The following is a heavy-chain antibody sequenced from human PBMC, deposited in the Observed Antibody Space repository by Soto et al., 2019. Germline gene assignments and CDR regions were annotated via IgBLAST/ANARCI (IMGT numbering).Heavy chain of an antibody. Sequence: PGGSLRLSCAAAGVTFISYAMSWVRQAPGKGLEWVSAISGSGGSTYYADSVKGRFTISRDNSKNTLYLQMNSLRAEDTAVYYCAKGKRGYYDILTGYLYYFDYWGQGTLVTVS. CDR3: AKGKRGYYDILTGYLYYFDY. CDR1: GVTFISYA. CDR2: ISGSGGST. D-gene: IGHD3-9*01. J-gene: IGHJ4*02. V-gene: IGHV3-23*01.